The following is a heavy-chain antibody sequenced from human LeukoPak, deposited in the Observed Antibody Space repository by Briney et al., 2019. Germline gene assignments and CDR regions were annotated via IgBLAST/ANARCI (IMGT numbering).Heavy chain of an antibody. V-gene: IGHV3-23*01. J-gene: IGHJ4*02. CDR1: GFTFSSYA. CDR3: AKLVTHFDY. D-gene: IGHD4-23*01. Sequence: PGGSLRLSCAASGFTFSSYAMSWVRQAPGKGLEWVSSISGSGGNTYYADSVKGQFTISRDNSKNTLYMQMNSLRAEDTAVYYCAKLVTHFDYWGQGTLVTVSS. CDR2: ISGSGGNT.